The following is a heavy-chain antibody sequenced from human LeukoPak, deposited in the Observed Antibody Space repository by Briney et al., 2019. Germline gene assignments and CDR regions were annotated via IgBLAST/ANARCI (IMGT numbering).Heavy chain of an antibody. D-gene: IGHD3-16*02. CDR1: GFTFSSYA. V-gene: IGHV3-23*01. Sequence: PGGSLRLSCAASGFTFSSYAMSWVRQAPGKGLEWVSAISGSGGCTYYADSVKGRFTISRDNSKNTLYLQMNSLRAEDTAVYYCAKGLSGRHLYWFDPWGQGTLVTVSS. CDR3: AKGLSGRHLYWFDP. J-gene: IGHJ5*02. CDR2: ISGSGGCT.